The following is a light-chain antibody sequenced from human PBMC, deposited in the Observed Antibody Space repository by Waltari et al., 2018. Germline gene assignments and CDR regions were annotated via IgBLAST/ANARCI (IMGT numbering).Light chain of an antibody. CDR3: QSYDSSLSGVI. V-gene: IGLV1-40*01. CDR2: GNN. CDR1: SSNIGAGYD. J-gene: IGLJ2*01. Sequence: QSVLTQPPSVSGAPGQRITIPCTGTSSNIGAGYDGHRYLQLPGTAPKLLILGNNNRPSGVPDRFSASKSDTSASLAITGLQAEDEADYYCQSYDSSLSGVIFGGGTKLTVL.